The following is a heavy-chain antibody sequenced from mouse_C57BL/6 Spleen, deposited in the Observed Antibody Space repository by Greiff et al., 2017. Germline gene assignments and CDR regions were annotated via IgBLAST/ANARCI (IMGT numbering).Heavy chain of an antibody. V-gene: IGHV1-15*01. CDR3: TREGYGSSPYGYLEV. J-gene: IGHJ1*03. CDR2: IDPETGGT. CDR1: GYTFTDYE. D-gene: IGHD1-1*01. Sequence: QVQLQQSGAELVRPGASVTLSCKASGYTFTDYEMHWVKQTPVHGLEWIGAIDPETGGTAYNQKFKGKAILTADKSSSTAYMELRSLTSEDSAVYYRTREGYGSSPYGYLEVGGTGTTVTASA.